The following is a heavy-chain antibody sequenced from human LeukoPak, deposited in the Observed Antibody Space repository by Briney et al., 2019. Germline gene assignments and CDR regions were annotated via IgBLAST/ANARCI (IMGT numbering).Heavy chain of an antibody. D-gene: IGHD3-9*01. J-gene: IGHJ4*02. CDR1: GGSISCSSYY. CDR3: ARLILTGYYYFDY. CDR2: IYYSGST. Sequence: SETLSLTCTVSGGSISCSSYYWGWIRQPPGKGLEWIGSIYYSGSTYYNPSLKSRVTISVDTSKNQFSLKLSSVTAADTAVYYCARLILTGYYYFDYWGQGTLVTVSS. V-gene: IGHV4-39*01.